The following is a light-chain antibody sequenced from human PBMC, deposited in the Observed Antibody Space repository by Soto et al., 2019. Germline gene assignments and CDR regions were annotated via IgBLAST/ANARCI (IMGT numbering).Light chain of an antibody. V-gene: IGKV3-15*01. Sequence: EIVLTQSPATLSVSPGNRATLSCRASQSVNSDLAWYQQKPGQAPRLLIYGASTRATGTPTRFSGSWSGTEFTPTISSLQSEDFAVYFCQQYNNWPPYTFGQGTKLEIK. CDR2: GAS. CDR1: QSVNSD. J-gene: IGKJ2*01. CDR3: QQYNNWPPYT.